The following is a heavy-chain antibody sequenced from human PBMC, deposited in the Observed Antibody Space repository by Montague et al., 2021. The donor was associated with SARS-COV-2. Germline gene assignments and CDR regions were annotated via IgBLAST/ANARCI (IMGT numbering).Heavy chain of an antibody. Sequence: SETLSLTCSVSGGSFSSSSYYWGWIRQPPGKGPEWIGSIYYSGSTNYNPSLKSRVTISVDTSKNQFSLRLTSVTAADTAVYYCARHLTYYDDVWGTNRYTLDYWGQGTLVTVSS. CDR3: ARHLTYYDDVWGTNRYTLDY. V-gene: IGHV4-39*01. D-gene: IGHD3-16*02. J-gene: IGHJ4*02. CDR2: IYYSGST. CDR1: GGSFSSSSYY.